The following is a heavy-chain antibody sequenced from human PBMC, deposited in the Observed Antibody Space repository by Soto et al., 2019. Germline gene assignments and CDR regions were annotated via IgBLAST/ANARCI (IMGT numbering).Heavy chain of an antibody. J-gene: IGHJ4*02. CDR1: GFTFSSYG. CDR3: ARDPGSSWYYFDY. V-gene: IGHV3-33*01. D-gene: IGHD6-13*01. Sequence: QVQLVESGGGVVQPGRSLRLSCAASGFTFSSYGMYWVRQAPGKGLEWVAVIWYDGSNKYYADSVKGRFTISRDNSKNTLYLQMNSLRADDTAVYYCARDPGSSWYYFDYWGQGTLVTASS. CDR2: IWYDGSNK.